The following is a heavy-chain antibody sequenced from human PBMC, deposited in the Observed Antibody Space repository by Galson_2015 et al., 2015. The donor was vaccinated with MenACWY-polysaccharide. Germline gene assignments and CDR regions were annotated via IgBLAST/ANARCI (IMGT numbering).Heavy chain of an antibody. Sequence: SVKVSYKASGDTVTSYEINGVRQAPGQGVEWMGWVNPKSGNTGYAQRFQNRVTMTWNTSINTAYMERRSLRSEDTAVYYCAREKMFLEDYWGQGTLVIVSS. D-gene: IGHD3-10*02. J-gene: IGHJ4*02. CDR2: VNPKSGNT. CDR3: AREKMFLEDY. CDR1: GDTVTSYE. V-gene: IGHV1-8*01.